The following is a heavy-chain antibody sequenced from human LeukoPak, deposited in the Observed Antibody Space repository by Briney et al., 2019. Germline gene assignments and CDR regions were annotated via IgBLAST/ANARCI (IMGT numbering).Heavy chain of an antibody. Sequence: GGSLRLSCAASGFTFSDYYMSWIRQAPGKGLEWVSYISSSGSTIYYADSVKGRFTISRDNAKNSLYLQMNSLRAEDTAVYYCARAPRDGYNYYFDYWGQGTLVTVSS. CDR3: ARAPRDGYNYYFDY. D-gene: IGHD5-24*01. CDR2: ISSSGSTI. J-gene: IGHJ4*02. CDR1: GFTFSDYY. V-gene: IGHV3-11*04.